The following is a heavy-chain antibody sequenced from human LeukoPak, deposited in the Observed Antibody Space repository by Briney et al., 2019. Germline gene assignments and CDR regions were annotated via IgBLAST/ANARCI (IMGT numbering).Heavy chain of an antibody. J-gene: IGHJ4*02. CDR3: ARDKDLYCSGGSCSVFDY. V-gene: IGHV3-21*01. CDR2: ISSSSSYI. D-gene: IGHD2-15*01. CDR1: GFTFSSYN. Sequence: GGSLRLSCAASGFTFSSYNMNWVRQAPGKGLEWVSSISSSSSYIYYADSVKGRFTISRHNAKNSLYLQMNSLRAEDTAVYYCARDKDLYCSGGSCSVFDYWGQGTLVTVSS.